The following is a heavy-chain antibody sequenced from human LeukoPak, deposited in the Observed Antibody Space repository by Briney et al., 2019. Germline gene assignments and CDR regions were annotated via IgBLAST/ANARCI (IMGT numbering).Heavy chain of an antibody. V-gene: IGHV3-23*01. CDR1: GFTFSSYA. J-gene: IGHJ2*01. CDR2: VSGSGGST. Sequence: GGSLRLSCAASGFTFSSYAMSWVRQAPGKGLEWVSAVSGSGGSTYYADSVKGRFTISRDNSKNTLYLQMNSLRAEDTAVYYCARDSVVPAAMGDFWYFDLWGRGTLVTVSS. CDR3: ARDSVVPAAMGDFWYFDL. D-gene: IGHD2-2*01.